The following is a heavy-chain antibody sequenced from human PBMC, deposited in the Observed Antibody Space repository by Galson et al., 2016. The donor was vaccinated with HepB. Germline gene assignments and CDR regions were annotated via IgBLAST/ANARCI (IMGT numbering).Heavy chain of an antibody. D-gene: IGHD1-7*01. V-gene: IGHV3-7*03. CDR2: INEDGSGK. CDR1: GFTFSTYW. Sequence: SLRLSCAASGFTFSTYWMAWVRQAPGKGLEWVANINEDGSGKYYVESVQGRFTISRDNAKNSLFLQMNGLRAEDTAVYYCATDLFSISGTTNFDFWGQGTMVTVSS. J-gene: IGHJ4*03. CDR3: ATDLFSISGTTNFDF.